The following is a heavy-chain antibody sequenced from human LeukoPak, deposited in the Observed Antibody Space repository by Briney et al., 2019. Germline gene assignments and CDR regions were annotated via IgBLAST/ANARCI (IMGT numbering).Heavy chain of an antibody. CDR1: GFIFSNYW. V-gene: IGHV3-74*01. Sequence: GGSLRLSCAASGFIFSNYWMHWVRQAPGKGLVWVSRVNSDGSSTSYVDSVKGRFTISRDNSKNTLYLQMNSLRAEDTAVYYCAKDHEWGHFDYWGQGTLVTVSS. D-gene: IGHD1-26*01. CDR3: AKDHEWGHFDY. CDR2: VNSDGSST. J-gene: IGHJ4*02.